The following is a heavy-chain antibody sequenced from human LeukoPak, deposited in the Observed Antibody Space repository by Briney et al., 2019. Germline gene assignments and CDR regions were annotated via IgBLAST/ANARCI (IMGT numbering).Heavy chain of an antibody. CDR3: ARDPKAHYYGSGSYTL. Sequence: SETLSLTCTVSGGSISSYYWSSVRQPAGKGLEWIGRIYTSGSTNYNPSLKSRVTMSVGTSKNQFSLKLSSVTAADTAVYYCARDPKAHYYGSGSYTLWGQGTLVTVSS. D-gene: IGHD3-10*01. CDR1: GGSISSYY. V-gene: IGHV4-4*07. J-gene: IGHJ4*02. CDR2: IYTSGST.